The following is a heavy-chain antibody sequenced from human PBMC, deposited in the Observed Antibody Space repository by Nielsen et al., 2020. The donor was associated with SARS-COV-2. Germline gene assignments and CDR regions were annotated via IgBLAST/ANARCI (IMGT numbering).Heavy chain of an antibody. CDR2: ISAYNGNT. J-gene: IGHJ4*02. CDR1: GYTFTIYN. V-gene: IGHV1-18*04. Sequence: ASVKVSCKAYGYTFTIYNMRCVRQAPGQRLEWMGWISAYNGNTNYAQKFQGIGSMTRDTSASTAYIEVRSLRSEDTAVYYCARGIGYGSGSYWGYWGQGTLVTVSS. D-gene: IGHD3-10*01. CDR3: ARGIGYGSGSYWGY.